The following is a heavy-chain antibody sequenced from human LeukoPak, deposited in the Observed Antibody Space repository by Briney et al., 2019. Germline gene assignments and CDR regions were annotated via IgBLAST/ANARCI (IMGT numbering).Heavy chain of an antibody. CDR2: INHSGST. CDR3: ARRLTQYDCFDP. J-gene: IGHJ5*02. Sequence: SETLSLTCAVYGGSFSGYYWSWIRQPPGKGLEWIGEINHSGSTDYNPSLKSRVTISVDTSKNQFSLHLNSVTPEDTAVYYCARRLTQYDCFDPWGQGILVTVSS. CDR1: GGSFSGYY. V-gene: IGHV4-34*01. D-gene: IGHD2-2*01.